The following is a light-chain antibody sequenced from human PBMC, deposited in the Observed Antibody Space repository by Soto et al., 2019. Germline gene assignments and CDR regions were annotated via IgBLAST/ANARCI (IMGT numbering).Light chain of an antibody. CDR2: EVS. V-gene: IGLV2-8*01. J-gene: IGLJ2*01. CDR3: SSYAGSNNFV. Sequence: QSALTQPPSASGSPGQSVTISCTGTSSDVGDYNYVSWYQQHPGKAPKLMIYEVSKRPSGVPDRFSGFKSGNTASLTVSGLQAEDEADYYCSSYAGSNNFVFGGGTKLTVL. CDR1: SSDVGDYNY.